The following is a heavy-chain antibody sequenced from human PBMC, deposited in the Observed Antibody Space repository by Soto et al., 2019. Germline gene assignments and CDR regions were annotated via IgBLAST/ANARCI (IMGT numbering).Heavy chain of an antibody. CDR2: IGRTNNT. V-gene: IGHV3-23*01. D-gene: IGHD3-16*02. CDR1: GFTFSNSA. CDR3: AKVDAYSYRTDH. Sequence: WWSLRLSCAASGFTFSNSAMTWVRQALGKGPEWVSSIGRTNNTHYADSVKGRFAISRDNSQNTLYLQMNSLTAEDTAVYFCAKVDAYSYRTDHWGQGTLVTVSS. J-gene: IGHJ4*02.